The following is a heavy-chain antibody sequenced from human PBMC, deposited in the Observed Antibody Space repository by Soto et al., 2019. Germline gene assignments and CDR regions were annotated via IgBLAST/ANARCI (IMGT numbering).Heavy chain of an antibody. CDR3: ARAMIGNGGRGWLEP. CDR2: IYYSGRT. CDR1: GVSISSYH. J-gene: IGHJ5*02. Sequence: SETMSLSCTVFGVSISSYHWSWILQHAGKGLEWIGYIYYSGRTNFKPSLPSRVTMSVDTSKNQFSLTLRSVTAADTAVYFCARAMIGNGGRGWLEPWGQGALVTVSS. D-gene: IGHD4-17*01. V-gene: IGHV4-59*01.